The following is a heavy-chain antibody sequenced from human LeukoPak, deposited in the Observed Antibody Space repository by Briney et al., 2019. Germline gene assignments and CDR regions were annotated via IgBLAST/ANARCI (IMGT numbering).Heavy chain of an antibody. D-gene: IGHD5-24*01. Sequence: GGSLRLSCAASGFTVSGKDMNWVRQAPGKGLEWVSGIYIAGRTVSADSVKGRFTISRDNSKDTLYLQMNSLRAEDTALYYCARGAGAYKHYAMDVWGQGTTVTVSS. J-gene: IGHJ6*02. CDR1: GFTVSGKD. V-gene: IGHV3-66*01. CDR2: IYIAGRT. CDR3: ARGAGAYKHYAMDV.